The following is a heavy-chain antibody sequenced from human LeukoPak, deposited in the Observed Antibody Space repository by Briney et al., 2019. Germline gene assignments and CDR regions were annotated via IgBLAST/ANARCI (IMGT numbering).Heavy chain of an antibody. V-gene: IGHV1-69*01. J-gene: IGHJ4*02. D-gene: IGHD5-12*01. CDR2: IIPIFGTA. Sequence: SVKVSCKASGGTFSSYAISWVRQAPGQGLEWLGGIIPIFGTANYAQKFQGRVTITADESTSTAYMELSSLRSEDTAVYYCASNSVATIDPPDYWGQGTLVTVSS. CDR3: ASNSVATIDPPDY. CDR1: GGTFSSYA.